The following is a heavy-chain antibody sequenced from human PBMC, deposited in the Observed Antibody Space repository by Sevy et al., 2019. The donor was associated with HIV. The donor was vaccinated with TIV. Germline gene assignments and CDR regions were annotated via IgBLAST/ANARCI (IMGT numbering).Heavy chain of an antibody. Sequence: GGSLRLSCAASGFAFHEYSMSWIRQAPGKGLEWVATLSFGCGKINYADSVKGRFTISRDNSKNSVYLQMDNLRVEDTALYYCAREGCSRPHDYWGQGTRVTVSS. CDR1: GFAFHEYS. V-gene: IGHV3-23*01. D-gene: IGHD2-8*01. J-gene: IGHJ4*02. CDR3: AREGCSRPHDY. CDR2: LSFGCGKI.